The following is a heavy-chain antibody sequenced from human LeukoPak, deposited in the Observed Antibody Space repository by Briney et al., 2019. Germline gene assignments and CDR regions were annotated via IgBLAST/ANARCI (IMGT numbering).Heavy chain of an antibody. CDR1: GYTFTSYA. V-gene: IGHV1-18*01. J-gene: IGHJ5*02. D-gene: IGHD3-3*01. CDR3: AGTDFWSGYLPTNWFDP. CDR2: ISGHNDDT. Sequence: ASVKVSCKASGYTFTSYAISWVRQAPGQGLEWMGWISGHNDDTNYAQRLQGRVTMTTDTSTSTAYMELRSLRSDDTAVYYCAGTDFWSGYLPTNWFDPWGQGTLVTVSS.